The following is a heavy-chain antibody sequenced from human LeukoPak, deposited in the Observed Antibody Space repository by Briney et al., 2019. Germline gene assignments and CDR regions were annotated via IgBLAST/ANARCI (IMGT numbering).Heavy chain of an antibody. J-gene: IGHJ5*02. CDR1: GYTFTSYY. Sequence: GASVKVSCKASGYTFTSYYMHWVRQAPGQGLEWMGVINPSGGNTNYAQKFQGRVTMTRDTSGSTVYMELSSLRSEDTAAYYCARDSVVTKGWFDPWGQGTLVTVSS. D-gene: IGHD3-22*01. V-gene: IGHV1-46*01. CDR3: ARDSVVTKGWFDP. CDR2: INPSGGNT.